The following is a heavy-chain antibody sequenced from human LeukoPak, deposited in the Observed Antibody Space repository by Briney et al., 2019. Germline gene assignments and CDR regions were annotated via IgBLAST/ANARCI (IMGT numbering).Heavy chain of an antibody. V-gene: IGHV3-30-3*01. CDR2: ISYDGSNK. J-gene: IGHJ4*02. CDR1: GFTFSSYA. D-gene: IGHD3-22*01. Sequence: PGGSLRLSCAASGFTFSSYAMYWVRQAPGKGLEWVAAISYDGSNKYYADSVKGRFTISRDNSKNTLYLQMNSLRAEDTAVYYCAREEADYYDSSGYFEYYFDYWGQGTLVTVSS. CDR3: AREEADYYDSSGYFEYYFDY.